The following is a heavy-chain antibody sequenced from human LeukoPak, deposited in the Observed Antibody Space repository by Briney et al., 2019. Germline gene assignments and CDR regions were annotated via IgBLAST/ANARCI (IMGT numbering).Heavy chain of an antibody. Sequence: SETLSLTCNVSGASMSSNYWSWIRQPPGKGLEWIGYIYHSGNTNYSPSLESRVTMSVDESKDQFSLRVHFVSAADTAVYYCASTRRAAVAGRFDSWGQGTLVTVSS. J-gene: IGHJ4*02. D-gene: IGHD6-19*01. V-gene: IGHV4-4*09. CDR1: GASMSSNY. CDR2: IYHSGNT. CDR3: ASTRRAAVAGRFDS.